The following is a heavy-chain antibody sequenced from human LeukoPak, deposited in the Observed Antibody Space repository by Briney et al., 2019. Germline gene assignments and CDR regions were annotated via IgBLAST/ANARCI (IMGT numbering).Heavy chain of an antibody. CDR1: GFTFSSHS. Sequence: GGSLRLSCAVSGFTFSSHSVNWVRQAPGRGLEWVSTISSTSSYIYYADSVKGRFTISRDNAKDSVYLQMNSLRAEDTAVYYCARLAAAGSGRWAPDYWGQGTLVTVSS. J-gene: IGHJ4*02. D-gene: IGHD1-14*01. CDR3: ARLAAAGSGRWAPDY. CDR2: ISSTSSYI. V-gene: IGHV3-21*01.